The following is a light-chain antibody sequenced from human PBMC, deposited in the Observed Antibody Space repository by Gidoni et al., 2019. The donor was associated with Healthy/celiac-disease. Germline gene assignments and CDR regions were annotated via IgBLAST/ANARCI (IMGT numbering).Light chain of an antibody. V-gene: IGKV1-9*01. CDR3: PHLT. CDR2: AAS. CDR1: QGISSY. J-gene: IGKJ4*01. Sequence: DIQLTQSPSFLSASVGDRDTITCRASQGISSYLDWYQQKPGKAPKLLIYAASTLQSGVPSRFSGSGSGTEFTLTISSLQPEDFATYYCPHLTFGGGTKVEIK.